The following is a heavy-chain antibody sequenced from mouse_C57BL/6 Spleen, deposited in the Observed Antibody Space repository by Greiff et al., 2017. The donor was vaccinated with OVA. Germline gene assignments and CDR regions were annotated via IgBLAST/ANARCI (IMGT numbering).Heavy chain of an antibody. CDR3: ARATFYYWYFDV. Sequence: EVKLVESEGGLVQPGSSMKLSCTASGFTFSDYYMAWVRQVPEKGLEWVANINYDGSSTYYLDSLKSRFIISRDNAKNILYLQMSSLKSEDTATYYCARATFYYWYFDVWGTGTTVTVSS. CDR1: GFTFSDYY. CDR2: INYDGSST. V-gene: IGHV5-16*01. J-gene: IGHJ1*03.